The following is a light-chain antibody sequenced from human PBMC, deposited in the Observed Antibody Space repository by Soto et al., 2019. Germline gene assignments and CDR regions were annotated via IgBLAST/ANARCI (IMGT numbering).Light chain of an antibody. V-gene: IGKV3-11*01. CDR3: HQRSDWPLT. J-gene: IGKJ4*01. CDR1: ESVTTY. CDR2: DAS. Sequence: EIVLTQSPATLSLSPGERATLSCRASESVTTYLAWYQQKPGQAPRLLIYDASKRATGIPVRFTGSGSGTDFTLTISSLEPEDFALYYCHQRSDWPLTFAGGTKVEIK.